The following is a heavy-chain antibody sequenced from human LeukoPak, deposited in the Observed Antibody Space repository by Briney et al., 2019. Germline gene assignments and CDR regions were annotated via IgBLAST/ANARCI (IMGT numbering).Heavy chain of an antibody. D-gene: IGHD1-26*01. CDR1: GYSVSSGYY. CDR2: IYHSGST. V-gene: IGHV4-38-2*02. CDR3: ARATGELLIPRGY. J-gene: IGHJ4*02. Sequence: SETLSLTCTVSGYSVSSGYYWGWIRQPPGKGLEWIGSIYHSGSTYYNPSLKSRVTISVDTSKNQFSLKLSSVTAADTAVYYCARATGELLIPRGYWGQGTLITVSS.